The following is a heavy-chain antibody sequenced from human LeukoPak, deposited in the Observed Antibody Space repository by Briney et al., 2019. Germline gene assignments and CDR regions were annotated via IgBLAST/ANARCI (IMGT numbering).Heavy chain of an antibody. CDR1: GYTFTSNY. J-gene: IGHJ5*02. Sequence: GASVKVSCKASGYTFTSNYMHWVRQAPGQGLEWMGIINPSGGSTSYAQKFQGRVTMTRDTSTSTVYMELSSLRSEDTAVYYCARDREHYDFWSGYYSRTHNWFDPWGQGTLVTVSS. CDR2: INPSGGST. CDR3: ARDREHYDFWSGYYSRTHNWFDP. D-gene: IGHD3-3*01. V-gene: IGHV1-46*01.